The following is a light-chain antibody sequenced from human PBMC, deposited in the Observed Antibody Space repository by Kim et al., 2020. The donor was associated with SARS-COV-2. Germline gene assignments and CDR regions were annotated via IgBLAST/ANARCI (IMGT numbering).Light chain of an antibody. CDR2: GKY. CDR3: NSRDSSGDHVV. V-gene: IGLV3-19*01. CDR1: SLRNYY. Sequence: SSELTQDPAVSVALGQTVRLTSQGDSLRNYYATWYQQRPGQAPVLVLYGKYNRPSGIPDRFSGSASGNTASLTITGAQAEDEADYYCNSRDSSGDHVVFGGGTQLTVL. J-gene: IGLJ3*02.